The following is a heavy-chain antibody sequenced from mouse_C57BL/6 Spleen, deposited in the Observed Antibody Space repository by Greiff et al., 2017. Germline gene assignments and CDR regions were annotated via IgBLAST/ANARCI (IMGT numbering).Heavy chain of an antibody. CDR2: IYPGDGDT. Sequence: QVQLQQSGPELVKPGASVKISCKASGYAFSSSWMNWVKQRPGKGLEWIGRIYPGDGDTNYNGKFKGKTTLTADKSSSTAYMQRSSLTSEDSAVYFGARWGGTWDWYMDVWGTGTTVTVSS. CDR3: ARWGGTWDWYMDV. CDR1: GYAFSSSW. D-gene: IGHD3-3*01. V-gene: IGHV1-82*01. J-gene: IGHJ1*03.